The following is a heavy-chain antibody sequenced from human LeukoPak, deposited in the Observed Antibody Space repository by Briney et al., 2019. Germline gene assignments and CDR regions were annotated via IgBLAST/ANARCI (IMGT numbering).Heavy chain of an antibody. D-gene: IGHD4-11*01. CDR1: GGSISSSSYY. CDR3: ARCPSHDYSNGQEAYMDV. CDR2: IYYSGST. J-gene: IGHJ6*03. Sequence: SETLSLTCTVSGGSISSSSYYWGWIRQPPGKGLEWIGSIYYSGSTYYNPSLKSRVTISVDTSKNQFSLKLSSVTAADAAVYYCARCPSHDYSNGQEAYMDVWGKGTTVTVSS. V-gene: IGHV4-39*01.